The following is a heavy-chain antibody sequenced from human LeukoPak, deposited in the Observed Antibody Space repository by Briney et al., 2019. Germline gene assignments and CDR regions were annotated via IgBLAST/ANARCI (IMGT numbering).Heavy chain of an antibody. D-gene: IGHD6-13*01. CDR3: ARELERWGGFSYSSSSYYYYYMDV. CDR2: IYTSGST. Sequence: PSETLSLTCTVSGGSISSGSYYWSWIRQPAGKGLEWIGRIYTSGSTNYNPSLKSRVTISVDTSKNQFSLKLSSVTAADTAVYYCARELERWGGFSYSSSSYYYYYMDVWGKGTTVTISS. V-gene: IGHV4-61*02. J-gene: IGHJ6*03. CDR1: GGSISSGSYY.